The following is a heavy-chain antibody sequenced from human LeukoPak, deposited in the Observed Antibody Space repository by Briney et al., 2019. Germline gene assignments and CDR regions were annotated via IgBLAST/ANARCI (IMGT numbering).Heavy chain of an antibody. CDR3: ARDAAAPYLNNWYFDL. J-gene: IGHJ2*01. CDR2: INYSGST. Sequence: SEPLSLTCTVSGGYISSYYWSWLRQPPGKGLEGIGYINYSGSTNYSPSLKSRVTISVDMSKNQFSLQLSSVTAADTAVYYCARDAAAPYLNNWYFDLWGRGTLVTVSS. D-gene: IGHD2/OR15-2a*01. CDR1: GGYISSYY. V-gene: IGHV4-59*01.